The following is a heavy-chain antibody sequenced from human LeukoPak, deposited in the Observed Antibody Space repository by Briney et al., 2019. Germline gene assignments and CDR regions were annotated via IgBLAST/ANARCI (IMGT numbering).Heavy chain of an antibody. J-gene: IGHJ4*02. D-gene: IGHD2-21*02. Sequence: GGSLRLSCAASGFTFSSYEMNWVRQAPGKGLEWVSYISSSGSTIYYADSVKGRFTISRDNAKNSLYLQMNSLRAEDTAVYYCARAQGYCGGDCYIDYWGQGTLVTVSS. CDR3: ARAQGYCGGDCYIDY. V-gene: IGHV3-48*03. CDR1: GFTFSSYE. CDR2: ISSSGSTI.